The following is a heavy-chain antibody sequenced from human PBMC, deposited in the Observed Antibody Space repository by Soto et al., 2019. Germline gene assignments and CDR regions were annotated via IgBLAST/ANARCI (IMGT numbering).Heavy chain of an antibody. D-gene: IGHD6-19*01. V-gene: IGHV2-26*01. Sequence: QVTLKESGPVLMKTTETLTLTCAVSGFSLGNDGMGVTWIRQTPGRALEWLAHIFPTDEKSYSPTLKNRLVISKDTSKGQVVLTMTNVNPLDTATYYCARIFGAGWSRGFRYYGKDVWGQGTAVTVSS. CDR3: ARIFGAGWSRGFRYYGKDV. J-gene: IGHJ6*02. CDR2: IFPTDEK. CDR1: GFSLGNDGMG.